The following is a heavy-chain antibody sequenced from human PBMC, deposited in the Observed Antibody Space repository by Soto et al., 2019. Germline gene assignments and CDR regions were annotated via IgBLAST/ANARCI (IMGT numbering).Heavy chain of an antibody. D-gene: IGHD3-16*01. J-gene: IGHJ4*02. CDR3: ARYAYRIDGYFDD. Sequence: ASVKVSCKACGHSFTSYYMHWVRQAPGQGLEWMGIINPSGGSTGYAQKFQGRVTMTRATSTSTVYMELSSLRSEDTAVYYGARYAYRIDGYFDDWGLGTLVPVAS. CDR1: GHSFTSYY. CDR2: INPSGGST. V-gene: IGHV1-46*01.